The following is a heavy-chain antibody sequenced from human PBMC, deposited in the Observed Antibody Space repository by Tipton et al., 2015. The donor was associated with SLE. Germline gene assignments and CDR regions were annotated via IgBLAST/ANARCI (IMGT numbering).Heavy chain of an antibody. D-gene: IGHD3-10*01. CDR1: GGSISSHY. V-gene: IGHV4-31*03. CDR3: ARVSRMVRGRYFDL. J-gene: IGHJ2*01. CDR2: IYYSGST. Sequence: TLSLTCTVSGGSISSHYWSWIRQHPGKGLEWMGYIYYSGSTYYNPSLKSRVTMSVDTSKNQFSLKLSSVTAADTAVYYCARVSRMVRGRYFDLWGRGTLVTVSS.